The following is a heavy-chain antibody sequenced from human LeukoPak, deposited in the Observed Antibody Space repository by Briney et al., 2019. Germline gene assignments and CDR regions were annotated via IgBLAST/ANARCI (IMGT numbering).Heavy chain of an antibody. CDR1: GFTVSSNS. J-gene: IGHJ4*02. V-gene: IGHV3-23*01. Sequence: GGSLRLSCTVSGFTVSSNSMSWVRQAPGKGLEWVSAISGSGGNTYYADSVKGRFTISRDNSKTTLYLQMNSLRAEDTAVYYCAKDFKGLTIAAAGAFDYWGQGTLVTVSS. CDR3: AKDFKGLTIAAAGAFDY. D-gene: IGHD6-13*01. CDR2: ISGSGGNT.